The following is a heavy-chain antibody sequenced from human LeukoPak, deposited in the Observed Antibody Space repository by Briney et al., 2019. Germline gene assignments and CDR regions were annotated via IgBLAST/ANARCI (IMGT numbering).Heavy chain of an antibody. CDR1: GGTFSSYA. D-gene: IGHD2-2*03. Sequence: ASVKVSCKASGGTFSSYAISWVRQAPGQGLEWMGGIIPIFGTANYAQKFQGRVTITADKSTSTAYMELSSLRSEDTAVYYCARDWISSRWFDPWGQGTLVTVSS. V-gene: IGHV1-69*06. CDR3: ARDWISSRWFDP. J-gene: IGHJ5*02. CDR2: IIPIFGTA.